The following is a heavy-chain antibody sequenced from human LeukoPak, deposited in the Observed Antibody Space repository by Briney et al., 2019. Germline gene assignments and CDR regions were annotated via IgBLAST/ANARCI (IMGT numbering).Heavy chain of an antibody. Sequence: GGSLRLSCAASGFSFRNSWMSWVRQAPGKGLEWVANIRQDGNEIYHMDSVKGRFTISRDNAKKSLYLQMNLLRAEDTAVYYCATLNWDDGVVSGIDRWGQGILVTVSS. CDR3: ATLNWDDGVVSGIDR. CDR2: IRQDGNEI. J-gene: IGHJ5*02. CDR1: GFSFRNSW. D-gene: IGHD2-2*01. V-gene: IGHV3-7*01.